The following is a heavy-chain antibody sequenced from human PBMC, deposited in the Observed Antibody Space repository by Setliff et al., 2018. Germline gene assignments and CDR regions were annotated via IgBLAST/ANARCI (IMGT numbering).Heavy chain of an antibody. D-gene: IGHD3-3*01. Sequence: SETLSLTCNVSGGSMRSHYWNWIRQPPGKGPEWIGYVYSTGTTTYNPLLKSRATISVDTSKNQFSLKLSSVTAADTAVYYCARDFSTPHFGVARGSYYYYYMDVWGKGTTVTVSS. J-gene: IGHJ6*03. V-gene: IGHV4-59*11. CDR2: VYSTGTT. CDR1: GGSMRSHY. CDR3: ARDFSTPHFGVARGSYYYYYMDV.